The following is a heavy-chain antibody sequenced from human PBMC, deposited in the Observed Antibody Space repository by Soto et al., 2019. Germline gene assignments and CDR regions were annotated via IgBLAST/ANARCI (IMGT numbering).Heavy chain of an antibody. CDR2: LTSSGTGT. D-gene: IGHD6-19*01. J-gene: IGHJ4*02. V-gene: IGHV3-23*01. CDR3: SKSLAVAGKVDFDY. CDR1: GFTFSSYA. Sequence: PGGSLRLSCAASGFTFSSYAMSWVRQAPGKGLEWVSALTSSGTGTYYTDSVKGRFTISRDNSKNTLFLQMNSLRAEDTAIYYCSKSLAVAGKVDFDYWGPGTLVTVSS.